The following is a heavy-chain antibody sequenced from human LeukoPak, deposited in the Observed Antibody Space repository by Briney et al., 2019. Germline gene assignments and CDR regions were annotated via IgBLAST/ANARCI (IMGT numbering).Heavy chain of an antibody. V-gene: IGHV3-30*18. CDR3: AKSGYDRSGYYFPFDT. D-gene: IGHD3-22*01. CDR1: GFTFSTSG. Sequence: PGRSLRLSCAASGFTFSTSGMHRVRQAPGKGLEWVAVISNDGGNQYYGDSVKGRFIISRDNSKDTLYLQMNSLRADDTAVYYCAKSGYDRSGYYFPFDTWGQGTLVTVSS. CDR2: ISNDGGNQ. J-gene: IGHJ4*02.